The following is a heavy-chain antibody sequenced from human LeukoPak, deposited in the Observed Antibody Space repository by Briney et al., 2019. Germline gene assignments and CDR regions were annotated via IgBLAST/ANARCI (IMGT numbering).Heavy chain of an antibody. CDR2: ISSGGATM. J-gene: IGHJ4*02. Sequence: GGSLRLSCAASGFTLCPYEMNWVRQAPGKGREWVSYISSGGATMYYADSVKGRFTISRDNAKNSLYLQMNSLRVEDTAVYYCARVVSSVDYWGQGTLVTVSS. CDR1: GFTLCPYE. V-gene: IGHV3-48*03. CDR3: ARVVSSVDY. D-gene: IGHD6-19*01.